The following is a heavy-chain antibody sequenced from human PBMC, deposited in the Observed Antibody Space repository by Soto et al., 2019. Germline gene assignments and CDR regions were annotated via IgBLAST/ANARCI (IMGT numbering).Heavy chain of an antibody. CDR1: GGSISSGGFS. CDR3: ARDPIFYYASSGYGGSYFDY. Sequence: LTCAVSGGSISSGGFSWTWIRQPPGKGLEWIGYIYHSGSTYYNPSLRSRVSISIDTSQNQFSLKLTSLTAADTAVYYCARDPIFYYASSGYGGSYFDYWGQGSRVTVSS. CDR2: IYHSGST. V-gene: IGHV4-30-2*05. J-gene: IGHJ4*02. D-gene: IGHD3-22*01.